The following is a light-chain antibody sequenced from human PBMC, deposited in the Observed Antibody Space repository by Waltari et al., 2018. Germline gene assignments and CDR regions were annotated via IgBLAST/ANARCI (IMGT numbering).Light chain of an antibody. CDR2: GNN. CDR3: QSFDNMLSGGVV. V-gene: IGLV1-40*01. J-gene: IGLJ2*01. CDR1: TSNIGAGQD. Sequence: QSVLTPPPSVSGTPGPRVTISRSASTSNIGAGQDVPRDQPLPGTAPNLLVYGNNNRPSGVPDRFSGSKSGTSASLAITGLQADDEADYFCQSFDNMLSGGVVFGGGTKLAVL.